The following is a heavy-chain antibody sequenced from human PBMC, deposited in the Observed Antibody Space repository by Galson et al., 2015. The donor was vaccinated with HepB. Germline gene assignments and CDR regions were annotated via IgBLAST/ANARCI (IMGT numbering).Heavy chain of an antibody. D-gene: IGHD6-19*01. CDR1: GYTFTSYA. CDR3: ARGPGSGRKAFGRASYYYYGMDV. V-gene: IGHV1-3*01. J-gene: IGHJ6*02. CDR2: INAGNGNT. Sequence: SVKVSCKASGYTFTSYAMHWVRQAPGQRLEWMGWINAGNGNTKYSQKFQGRVTITRDTSASTAYMELSSLRSEDTAVYYCARGPGSGRKAFGRASYYYYGMDVWGQGTTATVSS.